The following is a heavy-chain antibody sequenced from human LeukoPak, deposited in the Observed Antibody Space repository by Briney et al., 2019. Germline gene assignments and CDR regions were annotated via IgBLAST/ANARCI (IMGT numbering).Heavy chain of an antibody. CDR3: AKGGSSSSYGPRLFDY. CDR1: GFTFSSYA. Sequence: GGSLRLSCAASGFTFSSYAMSWVRQAPGKGLEWVSAISGSGGSTYYADSVKGRFTISRDNSKNTLYLQMNSLRAEDTAVYYCAKGGSSSSYGPRLFDYWGQGTLVTVSS. J-gene: IGHJ4*02. CDR2: ISGSGGST. D-gene: IGHD6-6*01. V-gene: IGHV3-23*01.